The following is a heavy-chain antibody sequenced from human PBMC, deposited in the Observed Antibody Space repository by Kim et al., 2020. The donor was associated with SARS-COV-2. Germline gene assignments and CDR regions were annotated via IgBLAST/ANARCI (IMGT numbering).Heavy chain of an antibody. CDR1: GFTFSAYW. V-gene: IGHV3-7*03. Sequence: GGSLRLSCAASGFTFSAYWMIWVRQAPGKGLEGVANIKQDGSEKNYVDSVKGRFTISRDNAKNSLYLHMNNLSVEDPAVYYCARALLSSEGYWGQEGLVT. J-gene: IGHJ4*02. CDR3: ARALLSSEGY. CDR2: IKQDGSEK. D-gene: IGHD6-13*01.